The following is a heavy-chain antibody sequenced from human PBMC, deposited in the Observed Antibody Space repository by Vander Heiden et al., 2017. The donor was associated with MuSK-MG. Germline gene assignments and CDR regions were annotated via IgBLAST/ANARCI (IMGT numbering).Heavy chain of an antibody. D-gene: IGHD3-10*01. V-gene: IGHV4-38-2*01. CDR2: IYHSGST. CDR3: ARLTRRPQMYYFDY. J-gene: IGHJ4*02. Sequence: GLEWIGSIYHSGSTYYNPSLKSRVTISVDTSKNQFSLKLSSVTAADTAVYYCARLTRRPQMYYFDYWGQGTLVTVSS.